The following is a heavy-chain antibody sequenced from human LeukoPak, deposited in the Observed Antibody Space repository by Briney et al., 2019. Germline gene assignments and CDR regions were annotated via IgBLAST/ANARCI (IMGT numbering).Heavy chain of an antibody. CDR1: GFTFSSYW. V-gene: IGHV3-74*01. Sequence: GGSLRLSCAASGFTFSSYWMHWVRQAPGKGLVWVSRINSDGSSTSYADSVKGRFTISRDNAKNTLYLQMNSLRAEDTAVYYCARGPPYCSSTSCQPVHAFDIWGQGTMVTVSS. J-gene: IGHJ3*02. CDR3: ARGPPYCSSTSCQPVHAFDI. D-gene: IGHD2-2*01. CDR2: INSDGSST.